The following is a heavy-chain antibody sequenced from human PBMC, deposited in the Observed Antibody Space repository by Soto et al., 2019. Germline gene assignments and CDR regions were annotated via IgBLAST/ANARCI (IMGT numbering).Heavy chain of an antibody. J-gene: IGHJ3*02. V-gene: IGHV3-66*01. CDR3: ARKGYCSGGSCPHDAFDI. CDR1: GFTVSSNY. D-gene: IGHD2-15*01. CDR2: IYSGGST. Sequence: GGSLRLSCAASGFTVSSNYMSWVRQAPGKGLEWVSVIYSGGSTYYADSVKGRFTISRDNSKNTLYLQMNSLRAEDTAVYYCARKGYCSGGSCPHDAFDIWGQGTMVTVSS.